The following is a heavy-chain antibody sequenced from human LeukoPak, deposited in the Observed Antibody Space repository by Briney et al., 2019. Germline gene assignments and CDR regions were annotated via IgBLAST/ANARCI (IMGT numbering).Heavy chain of an antibody. CDR3: TLEGYYYDSRENLDY. CDR2: ISSSSSTI. J-gene: IGHJ4*02. D-gene: IGHD3-22*01. V-gene: IGHV3-48*01. Sequence: GGSLRLSCAASGFTFSSYSMNWVRQAPGKGLEWVSYISSSSSTIYYADSVKGRFTISRDNAKNSLYLQMSSLRAEDTAVYYCTLEGYYYDSRENLDYWGQGTLVTVSS. CDR1: GFTFSSYS.